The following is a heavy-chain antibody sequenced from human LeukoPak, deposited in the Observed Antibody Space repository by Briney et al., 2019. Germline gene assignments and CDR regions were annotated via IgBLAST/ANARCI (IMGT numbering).Heavy chain of an antibody. CDR1: GFTFSSYA. D-gene: IGHD6-19*01. Sequence: GGSLRLSCAASGFTFSSYAMHWVRQAPGKGLEWVAVILYDGSNKYYADSVKGRFTISRDNSKNTLYLQMNSLRAEDTAVYYCAREEQWLEWDVQYYYYGMDVWGQGTTVTVSS. CDR2: ILYDGSNK. V-gene: IGHV3-30-3*01. CDR3: AREEQWLEWDVQYYYYGMDV. J-gene: IGHJ6*02.